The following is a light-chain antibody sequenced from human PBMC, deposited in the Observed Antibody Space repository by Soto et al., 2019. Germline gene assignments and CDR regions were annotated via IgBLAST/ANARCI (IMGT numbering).Light chain of an antibody. J-gene: IGKJ2*01. CDR2: GAS. Sequence: EIVLTQSPGTLSLSPGERATLSCRASQSVSSSYLAWYQHKPGQAPRLLIYGASSRATGIPDMFSGSGSGTDFTLTISSLEPEDFAVYYCQQYGSSPHTFGQGTKLEIK. V-gene: IGKV3-20*01. CDR1: QSVSSSY. CDR3: QQYGSSPHT.